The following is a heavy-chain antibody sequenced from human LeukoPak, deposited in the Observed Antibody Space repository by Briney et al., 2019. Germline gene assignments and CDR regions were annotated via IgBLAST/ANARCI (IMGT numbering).Heavy chain of an antibody. J-gene: IGHJ3*02. CDR3: ARGLYYYGSGSFFGI. Sequence: SETLSLTCAVYGGSFSGYYWSWIRQPPGKGLEWIGKINHSGSTNYNPSLKSRVTLSVDTSKNQFSLKLSSVTAADTAVYYCARGLYYYGSGSFFGIWGQGTMVTVSS. CDR2: INHSGST. V-gene: IGHV4-34*01. CDR1: GGSFSGYY. D-gene: IGHD3-10*01.